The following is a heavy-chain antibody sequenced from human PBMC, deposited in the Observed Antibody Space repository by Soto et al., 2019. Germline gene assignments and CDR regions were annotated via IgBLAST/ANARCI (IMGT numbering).Heavy chain of an antibody. Sequence: PSETLSLTCAVYGGSFSGYYWSWIRQPPGKGLEWIGEINHSGSTNYNPSLKSRVTISVDTSKNQFSLKLSSVTAADTAVYYCARAQEGGTGGWFDPWGQGTLVTVSS. CDR1: GGSFSGYY. CDR3: ARAQEGGTGGWFDP. J-gene: IGHJ5*02. CDR2: INHSGST. V-gene: IGHV4-34*01. D-gene: IGHD1-26*01.